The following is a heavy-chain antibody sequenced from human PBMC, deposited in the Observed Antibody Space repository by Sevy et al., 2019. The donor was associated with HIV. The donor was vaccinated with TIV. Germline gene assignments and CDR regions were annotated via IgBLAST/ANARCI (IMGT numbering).Heavy chain of an antibody. CDR1: GGSISSYY. J-gene: IGHJ5*02. CDR2: IYYCGST. D-gene: IGHD3-10*01. Sequence: SETLSLTCTVSGGSISSYYWSWIRQPPGKGLEWIGYIYYCGSTNYNPSLKSRVTISVDTSKNQFSLKLSSVTAADTAVYYCARGSTMVRGVIIGFDPWGQGTLVTVSS. CDR3: ARGSTMVRGVIIGFDP. V-gene: IGHV4-59*01.